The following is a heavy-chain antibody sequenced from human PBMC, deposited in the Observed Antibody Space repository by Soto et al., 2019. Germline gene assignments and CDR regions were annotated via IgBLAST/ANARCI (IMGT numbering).Heavy chain of an antibody. CDR1: VGTFSRYT. Sequence: QVQLVQSGAEVKKPGSSVKVSCKASVGTFSRYTINWVRQAPGQGLEWMGRIIPIAAIANYTQKFQGRVTLTVDKSSTTAYMELSSLSSDDTAVYYCARGSTIVRGAPSWFDPWGQGTLVTVSS. V-gene: IGHV1-69*02. CDR3: ARGSTIVRGAPSWFDP. D-gene: IGHD3-10*01. J-gene: IGHJ5*02. CDR2: IIPIAAIA.